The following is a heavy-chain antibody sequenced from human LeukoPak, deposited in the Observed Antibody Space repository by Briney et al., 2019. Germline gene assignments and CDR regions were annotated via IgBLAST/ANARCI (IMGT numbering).Heavy chain of an antibody. V-gene: IGHV1-18*01. J-gene: IGHJ4*02. CDR3: VREPSSGYADY. D-gene: IGHD3-3*01. CDR1: GYTFTSPV. Sequence: GASVKVSCKTSGYTFTSPVISWVRQAPGQGLEWMGWISCYSGNTKYAQKLQGRVTMTTDTSTSTVYMELRSLGSDDTAVYYCVREPSSGYADYWGQGTLVTVSS. CDR2: ISCYSGNT.